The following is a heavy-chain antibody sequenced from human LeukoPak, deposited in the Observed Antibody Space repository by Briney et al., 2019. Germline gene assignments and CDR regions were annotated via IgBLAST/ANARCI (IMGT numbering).Heavy chain of an antibody. CDR2: IYYSGST. D-gene: IGHD6-19*01. CDR3: AGVHSPKAVAGPQYYFDY. Sequence: SETLSLTCTVSGGSISSYYWSWIRQPPGKGLEWIGYIYYSGSTNYNPSLKSRVTISVDTSKNQFSLKLSSVTAADTAVYYCAGVHSPKAVAGPQYYFDYWGQGTLVTVSS. CDR1: GGSISSYY. J-gene: IGHJ4*02. V-gene: IGHV4-59*01.